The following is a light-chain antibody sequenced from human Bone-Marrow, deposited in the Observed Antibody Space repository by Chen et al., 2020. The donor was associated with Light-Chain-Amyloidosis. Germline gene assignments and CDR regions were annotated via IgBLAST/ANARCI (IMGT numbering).Light chain of an antibody. CDR2: NNN. V-gene: IGLV1-47*01. CDR1: SSNIGKNY. J-gene: IGLJ2*01. Sequence: QSVLTQPPSASGTPGQRVLLSCSGSSSNIGKNYVYWYQQLPGAAPKLLIYNNNQRPSGVSDRFSGSKCGTSASLAISGLRSEDEADYHCAAWDGSLRGVVFGGGSKLTVL. CDR3: AAWDGSLRGVV.